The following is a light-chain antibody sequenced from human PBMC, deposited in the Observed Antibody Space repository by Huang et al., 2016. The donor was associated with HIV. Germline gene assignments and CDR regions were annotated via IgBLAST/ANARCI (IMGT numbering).Light chain of an antibody. J-gene: IGKJ1*01. CDR3: QQYGRSPWT. CDR2: GAS. Sequence: EIVLTQSPGTLSLSPGGRATLSCRASQSVSSSSLAWYQQKPGQAPRLLIYGASNRATGIPDRFSGSGSGADFTLTISRLEPEDFAVYYCQQYGRSPWTFGLGTKVEIK. V-gene: IGKV3-20*01. CDR1: QSVSSSS.